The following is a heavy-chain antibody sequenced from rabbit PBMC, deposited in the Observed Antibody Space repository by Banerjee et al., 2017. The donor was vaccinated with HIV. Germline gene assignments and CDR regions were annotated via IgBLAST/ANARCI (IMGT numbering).Heavy chain of an antibody. CDR2: ISTYDGTT. D-gene: IGHD4-1*01. CDR1: GFSFSNKYV. V-gene: IGHV1S45*01. Sequence: QEQPEESGGDLVKPGGSLTLTCTASGFSFSNKYVMCWVRQAPGKGLELIACISTYDGTTYYASWAKGRFTISKTSSTVTLQMTSLTGADTATYFCARDLAGVIGWNFGLWGPGTLVTVS. CDR3: ARDLAGVIGWNFGL. J-gene: IGHJ4*01.